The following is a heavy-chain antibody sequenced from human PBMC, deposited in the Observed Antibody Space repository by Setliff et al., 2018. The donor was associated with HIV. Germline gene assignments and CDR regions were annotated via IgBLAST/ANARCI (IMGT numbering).Heavy chain of an antibody. Sequence: PSETLSLTCDVSGGSISSDSYYWAWIRQPPGKGLEWIGTIYYSGSTHYNPSLKSRLTISVDMSKNQLSLKLSSVTAADTAVYYCLLWTGYYTYWFFDLWGRGTKVTVSS. CDR3: LLWTGYYTYWFFDL. CDR1: GGSISSDSYY. V-gene: IGHV4-39*07. D-gene: IGHD3-3*01. J-gene: IGHJ2*01. CDR2: IYYSGST.